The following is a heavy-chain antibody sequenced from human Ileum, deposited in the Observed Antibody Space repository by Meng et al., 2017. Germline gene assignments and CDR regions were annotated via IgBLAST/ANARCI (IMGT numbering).Heavy chain of an antibody. CDR3: AASLDGNRFDP. CDR2: IFDTGPP. CDR1: GGSISSGDYY. D-gene: IGHD1-26*01. J-gene: IGHJ5*02. Sequence: VQLQESGPGLVKSSQTLSLTCTVSGGSISSGDYYWSWIRQPPGKGLEWIGYIFDTGPPSYSPPLWSRLSISMDTSKNQFSLRLTSVSAADTAVYYCAASLDGNRFDPWGQGTLVTVSS. V-gene: IGHV4-30-4*01.